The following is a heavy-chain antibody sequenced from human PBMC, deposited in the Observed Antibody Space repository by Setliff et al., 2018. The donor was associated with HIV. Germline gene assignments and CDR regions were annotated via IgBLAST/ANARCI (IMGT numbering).Heavy chain of an antibody. J-gene: IGHJ4*02. Sequence: GGSLRLSCAASGFTFSYYGMHWVRQAPGKGLEWVTFVRYDGMYKYYADSVRGLFTISRDNSKNTLYLQMNSLRAEDTVVYYGSKNLYSSGWAALDYWGQGTLVTVSS. D-gene: IGHD6-25*01. CDR2: VRYDGMYK. CDR3: SKNLYSSGWAALDY. V-gene: IGHV3-30*02. CDR1: GFTFSYYG.